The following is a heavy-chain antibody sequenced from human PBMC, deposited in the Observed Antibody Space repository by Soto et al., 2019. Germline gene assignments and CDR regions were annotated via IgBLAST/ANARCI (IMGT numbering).Heavy chain of an antibody. CDR2: ISAYNGNT. CDR3: ARESAAPDYYYYGMDV. J-gene: IGHJ6*02. CDR1: GYTFTSYG. V-gene: IGHV1-18*01. D-gene: IGHD2-2*01. Sequence: SVKVSCKASGYTFTSYGISWVRQAPGQGLEWMGWISAYNGNTNYAQKLQGRVTMTTDTSTSTAYMELRSLRSDDTAVYYCARESAAPDYYYYGMDVWGQGTTVTVSS.